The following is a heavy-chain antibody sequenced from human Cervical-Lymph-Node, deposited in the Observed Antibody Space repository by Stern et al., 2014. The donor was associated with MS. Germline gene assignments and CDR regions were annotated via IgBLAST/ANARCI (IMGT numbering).Heavy chain of an antibody. D-gene: IGHD2-21*01. V-gene: IGHV1-69*06. CDR3: ARYSG. Sequence: QVQLVQSGAAVKKPGSSVRVSCKASGGTFANYTISWVRQAPGQEYQRKREIIAFFGTTTSAQNFQGSITISADTSTTTAYMALSSLRSGDTAVYCYARYSGWGQGTLVIVSS. J-gene: IGHJ4*02. CDR2: IIAFFGTT. CDR1: GGTFANYT.